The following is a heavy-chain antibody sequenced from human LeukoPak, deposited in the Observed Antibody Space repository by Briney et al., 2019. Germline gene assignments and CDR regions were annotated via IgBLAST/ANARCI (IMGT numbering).Heavy chain of an antibody. J-gene: IGHJ5*02. V-gene: IGHV3-48*01. CDR1: GFTFSTSW. CDR3: ARDAGNSGYGCDL. CDR2: IRSTGDT. D-gene: IGHD5-12*01. Sequence: PGGSLRLSCVASGFTFSTSWMSWVRQAPGKGLEWVSHIRSTGDTFYADSVKGRFTISRDNARNSLYLQMNSLRAEDTAMYYCARDAGNSGYGCDLWGQGTLVTVSS.